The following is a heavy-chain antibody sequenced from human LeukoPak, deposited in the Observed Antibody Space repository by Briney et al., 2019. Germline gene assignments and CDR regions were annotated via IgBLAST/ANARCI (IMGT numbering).Heavy chain of an antibody. Sequence: ASVKVSCKASGYTFTSYDINWVRQATGQGLEWMGWMNPNSGNTGYARKFQGRVTMTRNTSISTAYMELSSLRSEDTAVYYCARGRRRWVGAPSGYYYYMDVWGKGTTVTISS. CDR1: GYTFTSYD. D-gene: IGHD1-26*01. J-gene: IGHJ6*03. CDR2: MNPNSGNT. CDR3: ARGRRRWVGAPSGYYYYMDV. V-gene: IGHV1-8*01.